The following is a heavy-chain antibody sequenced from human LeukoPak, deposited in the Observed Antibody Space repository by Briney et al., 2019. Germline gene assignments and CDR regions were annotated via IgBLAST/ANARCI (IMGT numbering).Heavy chain of an antibody. D-gene: IGHD5-18*01. CDR3: ASRKRGNSYGPSEYFDY. J-gene: IGHJ4*02. Sequence: SETLSLTCAVYGGAFSGYYWSWIRQPPGKGLEWIGEINHSGSTNYNPSLKSRVTISVDTSKNQFSLKLSSVTAADTAVYYCASRKRGNSYGPSEYFDYWGQGTLVTVSS. CDR2: INHSGST. V-gene: IGHV4-34*01. CDR1: GGAFSGYY.